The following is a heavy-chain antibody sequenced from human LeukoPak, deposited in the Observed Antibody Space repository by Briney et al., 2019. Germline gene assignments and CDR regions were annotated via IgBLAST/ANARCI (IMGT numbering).Heavy chain of an antibody. CDR1: RASVSGSPYY. CDR2: IYSSGST. CDR3: AKSGGYGLIDY. Sequence: SETLSLTCTVSRASVSGSPYYWGWIRQPPGKGLEWIGSIYSSGSTYYNAPLQSRVTISIETSKNQISLRLNSVTAADTAIYYCAKSGGYGLIDYWGQGTLVTVSS. V-gene: IGHV4-39*01. J-gene: IGHJ4*02. D-gene: IGHD1-26*01.